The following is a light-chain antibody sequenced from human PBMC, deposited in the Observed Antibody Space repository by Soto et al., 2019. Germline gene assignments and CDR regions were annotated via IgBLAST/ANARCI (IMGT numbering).Light chain of an antibody. CDR1: SSNIGKNY. CDR3: GTWDSSLSAGV. CDR2: DDN. Sequence: QSVLTQPPSVSAAPRQEVTISCSGSSSNIGKNYVSWYQQFPGTAPKVLIYDDNKRPSGIPDRFSGSKSGTSATLGITGLQTGDEADYYCGTWDSSLSAGVFGGGTQLTVL. V-gene: IGLV1-51*01. J-gene: IGLJ3*02.